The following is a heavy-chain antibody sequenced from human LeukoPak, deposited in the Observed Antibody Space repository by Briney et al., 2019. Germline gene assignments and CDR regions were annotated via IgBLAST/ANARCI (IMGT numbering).Heavy chain of an antibody. CDR1: GYTFTGYY. V-gene: IGHV1-2*02. Sequence: ASVKVSCKASGYTFTGYYMHWVRQAPGQGLEWMGWINPNSGGTNYAQKFQGRVTMTRDTSISTAYMELSRLRPDDTAVYYCAVEDIVVVVAASTTAPFDYWGQGTLVTVSS. CDR3: AVEDIVVVVAASTTAPFDY. CDR2: INPNSGGT. J-gene: IGHJ4*02. D-gene: IGHD2-15*01.